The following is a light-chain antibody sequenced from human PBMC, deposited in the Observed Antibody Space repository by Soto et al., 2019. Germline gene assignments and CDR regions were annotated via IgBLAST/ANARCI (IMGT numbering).Light chain of an antibody. Sequence: SYELTQPPSVSLAPGQTARITCGVDKIGSKIVHWYRQRPGQAPVAVVFDASDRPSGIPDRISASRSGDTATLTISRVDAGDEADYYCQVWASTDEFFVFGSGTKVTVL. V-gene: IGLV3-21*02. CDR3: QVWASTDEFFV. CDR2: DAS. CDR1: KIGSKI. J-gene: IGLJ1*01.